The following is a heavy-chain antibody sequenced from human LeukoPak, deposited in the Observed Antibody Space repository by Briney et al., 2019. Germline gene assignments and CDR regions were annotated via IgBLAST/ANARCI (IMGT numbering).Heavy chain of an antibody. Sequence: GESLKISCKGSGYSFTSYWITWVRQMPGKGLEWMGTIDPSDSYTNYNPSFQGHVTISADKSISTAYLQWSSLKASDTAMYYCARLPVPVAYYGMDVWGQGTTVTVSS. J-gene: IGHJ6*02. V-gene: IGHV5-10-1*01. CDR3: ARLPVPVAYYGMDV. CDR1: GYSFTSYW. CDR2: IDPSDSYT. D-gene: IGHD3-10*02.